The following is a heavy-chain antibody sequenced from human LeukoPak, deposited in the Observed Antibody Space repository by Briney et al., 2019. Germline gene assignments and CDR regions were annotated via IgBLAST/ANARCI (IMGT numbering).Heavy chain of an antibody. CDR1: GGPISSYY. D-gene: IGHD2-2*01. CDR3: ARQVVWFEI. J-gene: IGHJ5*02. CDR2: IYTSGST. V-gene: IGHV4-4*09. Sequence: SETLSLTCTVSGGPISSYYWSWIRQPPGKGLEWIGYIYTSGSTNYNPSLKSRVTISVDTSKNQFSLKLSSVTAADTAVYYCARQVVWFEIWGQGTLVTVSS.